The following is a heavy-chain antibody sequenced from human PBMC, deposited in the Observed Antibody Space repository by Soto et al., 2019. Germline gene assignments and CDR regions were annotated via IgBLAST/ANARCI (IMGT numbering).Heavy chain of an antibody. J-gene: IGHJ4*02. CDR3: LTEWRGG. V-gene: IGHV3-15*01. CDR1: GFTFSNAW. CDR2: IKSKTDGGTT. Sequence: EVQLVESGGGLVQPGGSLRLSCAASGFTFSNAWMSWVRQAPGKGLEWGGRIKSKTDGGTTDYAAPVKGRFIISRDDLKNTVYLQMNSLKTGDTAVYYCLTEWRGGWGQGTLVTVSS. D-gene: IGHD3-10*01.